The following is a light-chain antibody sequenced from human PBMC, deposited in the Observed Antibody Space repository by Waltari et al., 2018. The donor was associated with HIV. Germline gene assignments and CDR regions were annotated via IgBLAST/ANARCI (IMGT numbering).Light chain of an antibody. V-gene: IGKV3-20*01. J-gene: IGKJ5*01. CDR2: GAS. CDR1: QSVGSSY. CDR3: QQYGSSRST. Sequence: EIVLTQSPGTLSLSPGESATLACRASQSVGSSYLAWYQQKPGQAPRLLIYGASSRATGIPDRFSGSGSGTDFTLTISGLEPEDFAVYYCQQYGSSRSTFGQGTRLEIK.